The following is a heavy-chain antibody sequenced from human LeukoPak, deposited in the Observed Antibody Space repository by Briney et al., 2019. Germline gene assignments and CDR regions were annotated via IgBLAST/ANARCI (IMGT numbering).Heavy chain of an antibody. Sequence: RLSVAECRVGIECYARRWVYQYTGRGLEWVSGLSWNGRSVGYADSVKGRFTISRDNAKNSLYLQMNSLRAEDTAVYYCARDLGLDPHAFDIWGQGTMVTVSS. V-gene: IGHV3-9*01. CDR1: RVGIECYA. J-gene: IGHJ3*02. D-gene: IGHD3-16*01. CDR3: ARDLGLDPHAFDI. CDR2: LSWNGRSV.